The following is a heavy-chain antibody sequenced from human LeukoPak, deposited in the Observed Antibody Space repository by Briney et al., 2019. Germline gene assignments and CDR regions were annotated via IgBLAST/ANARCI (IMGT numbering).Heavy chain of an antibody. CDR2: IYHSGST. V-gene: IGHV4-4*02. D-gene: IGHD6-13*01. Sequence: SETLSLTCAVSGGSISSSNWWSWVRQLPGKGLEWIGEIYHSGSTNYNPSLKSRVTISVDTSKNQFSLKLSSVTAADTAVYYCARVLAAAGNNWFDPWGQGTLVTVSS. J-gene: IGHJ5*02. CDR3: ARVLAAAGNNWFDP. CDR1: GGSISSSNW.